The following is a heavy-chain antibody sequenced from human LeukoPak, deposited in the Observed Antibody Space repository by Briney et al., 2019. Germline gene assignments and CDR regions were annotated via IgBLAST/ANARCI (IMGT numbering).Heavy chain of an antibody. CDR2: IYSGGST. D-gene: IGHD6-13*01. CDR1: GFTFSIYS. V-gene: IGHV3-66*01. Sequence: QPGGSLRLSCAASGFTFSIYSMNWVRQAPGKGLEWVSVIYSGGSTYYADSVKGRFTISRDNSKNTLYLQMNSLRAEDTAVYYCARGGSSWFFDYYYMDVWGKGTTVTISS. J-gene: IGHJ6*03. CDR3: ARGGSSWFFDYYYMDV.